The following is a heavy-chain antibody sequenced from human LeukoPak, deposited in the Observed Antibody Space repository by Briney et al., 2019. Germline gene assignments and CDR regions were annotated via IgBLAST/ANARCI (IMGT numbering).Heavy chain of an antibody. J-gene: IGHJ3*02. CDR1: GYTFTDYN. V-gene: IGHV1-2*02. CDR2: INPNSGGT. D-gene: IGHD6-19*01. CDR3: ARDHLGLSAWYERGGAFDI. Sequence: ASVKVSCKASGYTFTDYNFHWVRQAPGQGLEWMGWINPNSGGTNYAQTFQGRVTMTRDTSISTAYMALGRLRSDDTAMYYCARDHLGLSAWYERGGAFDIWGQGTMVTVSS.